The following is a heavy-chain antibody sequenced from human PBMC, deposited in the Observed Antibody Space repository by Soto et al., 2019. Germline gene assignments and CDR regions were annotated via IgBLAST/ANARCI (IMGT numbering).Heavy chain of an antibody. V-gene: IGHV3-9*01. J-gene: IGHJ4*02. CDR3: AKETQANLGTGGFDF. CDR1: GFTFDYYA. D-gene: IGHD7-27*01. CDR2: VSWNSGSV. Sequence: GGSLRLSCAASGFTFDYYAMHWVRQAPGKGLEWVSGVSWNSGSVDYADSVKGRFTISRDNAKNSLYLQINSLRTEDTALYYCAKETQANLGTGGFDFWGQGTLVTVSS.